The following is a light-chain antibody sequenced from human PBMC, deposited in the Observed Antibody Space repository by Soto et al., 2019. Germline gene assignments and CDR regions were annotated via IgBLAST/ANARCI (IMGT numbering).Light chain of an antibody. CDR3: CYYTSSSTLV. CDR1: SSDVGGYNY. J-gene: IGLJ2*01. Sequence: QSALTQPASVSGSPGQSITISCTGTSSDVGGYNYVSWYQQHPGKAPKLMIYEVSNRPSGVSNRFSGSKSGNTASLTISGLQAEDDDDYYCCYYTSSSTLVFGGGTKLTVL. CDR2: EVS. V-gene: IGLV2-14*01.